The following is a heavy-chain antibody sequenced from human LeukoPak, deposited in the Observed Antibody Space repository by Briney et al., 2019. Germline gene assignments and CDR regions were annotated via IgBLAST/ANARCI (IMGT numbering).Heavy chain of an antibody. J-gene: IGHJ4*02. CDR1: GDSLSNYF. CDR3: TRHPGGNAAHRFNY. Sequence: PSETLSLTCTVSGDSLSNYFWSWIRQSPGTGLEWLGYIYYTGSTNYNPSLKSRVSISVDTSKNQFSLNLNSVTDADTAVYYCTRHPGGNAAHRFNYWGQGFLVTVSS. D-gene: IGHD4-23*01. V-gene: IGHV4-59*08. CDR2: IYYTGST.